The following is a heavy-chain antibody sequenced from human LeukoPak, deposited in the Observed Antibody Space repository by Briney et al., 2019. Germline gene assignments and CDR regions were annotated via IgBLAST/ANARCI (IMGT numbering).Heavy chain of an antibody. J-gene: IGHJ5*02. Sequence: PGGSLRLSCAASGFPFIDHEMHWVRPAGGRGVEWFSYISSSSTMYYADSVKGRFTITRDNAKNSLYLQMSSLRDEDTAMFYCARGRSGGDWFDPWGQGTLVTVSS. V-gene: IGHV3-69-1*01. D-gene: IGHD3-10*01. CDR3: ARGRSGGDWFDP. CDR1: GFPFIDHE. CDR2: ISSSSTM.